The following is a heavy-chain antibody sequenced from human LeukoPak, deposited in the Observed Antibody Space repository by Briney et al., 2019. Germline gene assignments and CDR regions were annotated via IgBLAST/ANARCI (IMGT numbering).Heavy chain of an antibody. Sequence: GGSLRLSCAASGFTFSSYWMTWVRQAPGKGLEWVANIKLDVSETYYVDSVRGRFNISRDNTKNSLYLQMDSLRAEDTAVYYCARKGNACDFWGKGTMVTVSS. CDR1: GFTFSSYW. CDR2: IKLDVSET. V-gene: IGHV3-7*01. CDR3: ARKGNACDF. D-gene: IGHD3-10*01. J-gene: IGHJ3*01.